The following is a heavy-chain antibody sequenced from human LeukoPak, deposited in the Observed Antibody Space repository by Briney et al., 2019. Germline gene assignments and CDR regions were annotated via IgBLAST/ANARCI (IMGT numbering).Heavy chain of an antibody. D-gene: IGHD3-22*01. V-gene: IGHV3-23*01. CDR2: ISGSGGST. CDR1: GFTFSSYA. CDR3: AKGDSAPRYYYYYGMDV. Sequence: GGSLRLSCAASGFTFSSYAMSWVRQAPGKGLEWVSAISGSGGSTYYADSVKGRFTISRDNSKNTLYLQMNSLRAEDTAVYYCAKGDSAPRYYYYYGMDVWGQGTTVTGSS. J-gene: IGHJ6*02.